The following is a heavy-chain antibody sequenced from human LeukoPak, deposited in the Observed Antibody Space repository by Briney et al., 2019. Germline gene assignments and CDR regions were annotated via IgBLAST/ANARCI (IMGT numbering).Heavy chain of an antibody. J-gene: IGHJ4*02. V-gene: IGHV3-23*01. CDR3: AKNYYGSGSDSIDY. Sequence: GGSLRLSCAASGFTFSGYAMSWVRQAPGKGLEWVSAISGSGGSTYYADSVKGRFTISRDNSKNTLYLQMNSLRAEDTAVYYCAKNYYGSGSDSIDYWGQGTLVTVSS. CDR1: GFTFSGYA. CDR2: ISGSGGST. D-gene: IGHD3-10*01.